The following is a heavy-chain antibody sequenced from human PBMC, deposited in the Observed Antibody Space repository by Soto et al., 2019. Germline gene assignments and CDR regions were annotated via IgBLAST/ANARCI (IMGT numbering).Heavy chain of an antibody. V-gene: IGHV4-4*02. D-gene: IGHD2-15*01. CDR1: GGSISSSNW. CDR3: ASQDCSGGTCYPDN. CDR2: IYHSGTT. Sequence: SETLSLTCAVSGGSISSSNWWSWVRQPPGKGLEWIGEIYHSGTTNYNPSLKSQVTISLDKFMNEFTLKLTSVTAADTAVYYCASQDCSGGTCYPDNWGQGTLVTVSS. J-gene: IGHJ4*02.